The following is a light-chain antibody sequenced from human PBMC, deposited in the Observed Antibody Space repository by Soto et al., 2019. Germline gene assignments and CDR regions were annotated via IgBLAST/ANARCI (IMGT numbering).Light chain of an antibody. Sequence: QSVLTQPPSASGTPGQRVTLSCSGSTSNIGNFFVYWYQQLPGTAPKLLIYRNDQRPSGVPDRFSGSKSGTSAPLAISGLRSDDEADYYCAAWDDSLSAVVFGGGTKVTVL. CDR2: RND. CDR3: AAWDDSLSAVV. J-gene: IGLJ2*01. CDR1: TSNIGNFF. V-gene: IGLV1-47*01.